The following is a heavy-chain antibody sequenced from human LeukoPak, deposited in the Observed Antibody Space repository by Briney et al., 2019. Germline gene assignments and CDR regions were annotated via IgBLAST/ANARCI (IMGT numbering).Heavy chain of an antibody. CDR3: ASSTYYYVSSGYPDAFDI. CDR1: GYTFTSYG. D-gene: IGHD3-22*01. J-gene: IGHJ3*02. V-gene: IGHV1-18*01. Sequence: ASVKVSCKASGYTFTSYGISWVRQAPGQGLEWMGWISAYNGNTNYAQKLQGRVTMTTDTSMSTAYMELRSLRSDDTAVYYCASSTYYYVSSGYPDAFDIWGQGTMVTVSS. CDR2: ISAYNGNT.